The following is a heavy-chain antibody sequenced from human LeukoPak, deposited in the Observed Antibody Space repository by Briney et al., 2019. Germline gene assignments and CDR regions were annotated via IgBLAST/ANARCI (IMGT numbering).Heavy chain of an antibody. V-gene: IGHV4-4*07. CDR2: VYTGGST. CDR1: GGSFTSYY. J-gene: IGHJ4*02. D-gene: IGHD3-22*01. Sequence: SETLSLTCTVSGGSFTSYYWSWIRQPAGKGLEWIGRVYTGGSTNYNPSLKSRVTISLGECKNQFALKLSSVTAADTAVYYCASLPPYYYDSSGYYVWGQGTLVAVSS. CDR3: ASLPPYYYDSSGYYV.